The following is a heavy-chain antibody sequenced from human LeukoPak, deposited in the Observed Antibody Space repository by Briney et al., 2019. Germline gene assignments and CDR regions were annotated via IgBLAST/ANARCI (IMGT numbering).Heavy chain of an antibody. CDR2: IYSGGST. CDR1: GFTFSSYG. V-gene: IGHV3-53*01. D-gene: IGHD2-2*01. J-gene: IGHJ3*02. Sequence: GGSLRLSCAASGFTFSSYGMHWVRQAPGKGLEWVSVIYSGGSTYYADSVKGRFTISRDNSKNTLNLQMNSLRAEDTAVYYCARAPRTRRAFDIWGQGTMVTVSS. CDR3: ARAPRTRRAFDI.